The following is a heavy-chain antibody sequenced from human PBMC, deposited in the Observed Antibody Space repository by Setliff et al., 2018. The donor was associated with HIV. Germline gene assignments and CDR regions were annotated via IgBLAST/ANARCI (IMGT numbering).Heavy chain of an antibody. CDR1: GLSFSSYV. J-gene: IGHJ4*02. CDR3: VRDKDWAFDY. V-gene: IGHV3-23*01. CDR2: ISGSGGST. Sequence: GGSLRLSCAASGLSFSSYVMSWVRQAPGKGLEWVSGISGSGGSTYYADSVKGRFTISRDNSKNTLYLQMNSLRAEDTAVYYCVRDKDWAFDYWGQGTLVTVSS. D-gene: IGHD3-9*01.